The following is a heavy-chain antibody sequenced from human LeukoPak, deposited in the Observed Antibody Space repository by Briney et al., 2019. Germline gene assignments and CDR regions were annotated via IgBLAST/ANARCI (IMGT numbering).Heavy chain of an antibody. J-gene: IGHJ4*02. CDR1: GYTFTGYY. CDR3: ARGRTYDSSGYYVWPTEYYFDY. D-gene: IGHD3-22*01. CDR2: INPNSGGT. V-gene: IGHV1-2*02. Sequence: ASVKVSCKASGYTFTGYYMHWVRQAPGQGLEWMGWINPNSGGTNYAQKFQGRVTMTRDTSISTAYMELSRLRSDDTAVYYCARGRTYDSSGYYVWPTEYYFDYWGQGTLVTVSS.